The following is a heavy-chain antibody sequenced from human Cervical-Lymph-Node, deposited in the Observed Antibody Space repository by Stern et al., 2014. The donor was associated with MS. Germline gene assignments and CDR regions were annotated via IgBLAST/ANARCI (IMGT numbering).Heavy chain of an antibody. D-gene: IGHD2-15*01. CDR2: IYWDDDQ. Sequence: QVTLRESGPTLVKPTQTLTLTCTFSGFSLSTSGVGVGWLRQPPGKALEWLALIYWDDDQRYSPSLKSRLTITKDTSKNQVVLTMTNMDPVDTATYYCAHRLVVTATSPFDYWGQGTLVTVSS. J-gene: IGHJ4*02. V-gene: IGHV2-5*02. CDR3: AHRLVVTATSPFDY. CDR1: GFSLSTSGVG.